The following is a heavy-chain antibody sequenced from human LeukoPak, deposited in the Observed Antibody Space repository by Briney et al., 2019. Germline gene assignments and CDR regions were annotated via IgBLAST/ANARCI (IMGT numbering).Heavy chain of an antibody. V-gene: IGHV1-18*01. D-gene: IGHD3-10*01. CDR3: ATRRVEALWFGELVSYYYYMDV. Sequence: GASVKVSCKASGYTFTSYGISWVRQAPGQGLEWMGWISAYNGNTNYAQKLQGRVTMTTDTSTSTAYMELRSLRSDDTAVYYCATRRVEALWFGELVSYYYYMDVWGKGTTVTVSS. J-gene: IGHJ6*03. CDR2: ISAYNGNT. CDR1: GYTFTSYG.